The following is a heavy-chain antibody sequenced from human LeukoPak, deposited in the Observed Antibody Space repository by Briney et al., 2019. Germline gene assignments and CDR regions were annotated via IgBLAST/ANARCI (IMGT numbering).Heavy chain of an antibody. CDR1: GGSIASNY. V-gene: IGHV4-59*08. CDR3: AKYGSSGWVIDY. J-gene: IGHJ4*02. CDR2: IYYTVAT. Sequence: SETLSLTCTVSGGSIASNYWTWIRQPPGQGLEYIGYIYYTVATNYNPSLKSRVTISVDTSKNQFSLRLSSVTAADTAVYFCAKYGSSGWVIDYWGQGTLVTVSS. D-gene: IGHD6-19*01.